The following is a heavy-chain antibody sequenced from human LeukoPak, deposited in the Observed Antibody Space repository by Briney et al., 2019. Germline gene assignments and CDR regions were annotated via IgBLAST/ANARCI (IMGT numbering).Heavy chain of an antibody. V-gene: IGHV3-21*01. J-gene: IGHJ4*02. CDR3: ARNDYSTSSGYDS. Sequence: GGSLRLSCVASGFTFSSYSMNWVRQAPGKGLEWVSSISSGSDHIYYADSVRGRFTISRDNAKNSLYLQMDSLRAEDTAVFSCARNDYSTSSGYDSWGQGTLVTVSS. CDR2: ISSGSDHI. D-gene: IGHD6-6*01. CDR1: GFTFSSYS.